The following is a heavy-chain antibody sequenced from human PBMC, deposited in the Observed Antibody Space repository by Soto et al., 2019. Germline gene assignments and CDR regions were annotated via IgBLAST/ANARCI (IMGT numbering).Heavy chain of an antibody. CDR3: ARGCSGGSCPIDY. V-gene: IGHV4-34*01. CDR1: GGSFSGYY. CDR2: INHSGST. D-gene: IGHD2-15*01. Sequence: QVQLQQWGAGLLKPSETLSITCAVYGGSFSGYYWSWIRQPPGKGLEWIGEINHSGSTNYNPSLKSRVTISVDTSKNQFSLKLSSVTAADTAVYYCARGCSGGSCPIDYWGQGTLVTVSS. J-gene: IGHJ4*02.